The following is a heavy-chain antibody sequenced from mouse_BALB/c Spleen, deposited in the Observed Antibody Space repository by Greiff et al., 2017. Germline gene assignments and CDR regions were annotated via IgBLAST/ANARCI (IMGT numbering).Heavy chain of an antibody. Sequence: EVQRVESGGGLVQPGGSLKLSCAASGFTFSSYGMSWVRQTPDKRLELVATINSNGGSTYYPDSVKGRFTISRDNAKNTLYLQMSSLKSEDTAMYYCAPIYYDYSPWFAYWGQGTLVTVSA. CDR3: APIYYDYSPWFAY. CDR2: INSNGGST. J-gene: IGHJ3*01. D-gene: IGHD2-4*01. CDR1: GFTFSSYG. V-gene: IGHV5-6-3*01.